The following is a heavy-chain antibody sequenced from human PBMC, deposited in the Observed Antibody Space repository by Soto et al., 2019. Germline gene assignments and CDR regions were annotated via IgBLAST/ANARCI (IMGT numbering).Heavy chain of an antibody. CDR2: FDPEDGET. V-gene: IGHV1-24*01. J-gene: IGHJ6*03. Sequence: GASVKVSCKVSGYTLTELSMHWVRQAPGKGLEWMGGFDPEDGETIYAQKFQGRVTMTEDTSTDTAYMELSSLRSEDTAVYYCATGGWFGESMDVWGKRTTVTVSS. D-gene: IGHD3-10*01. CDR3: ATGGWFGESMDV. CDR1: GYTLTELS.